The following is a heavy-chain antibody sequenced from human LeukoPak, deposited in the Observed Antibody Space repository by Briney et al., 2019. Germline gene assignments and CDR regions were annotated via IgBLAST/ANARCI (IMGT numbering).Heavy chain of an antibody. Sequence: SETLSLTCAVYGGSFSGYYWSWIRQPPGKGLEWIGEINHSGSTNYNPSLKSRVTISVDTSKNQFSLKLSSVTAADTAVYYCARDRYYYGPGSYYNVGYYFDYWGQGTLVTVSS. V-gene: IGHV4-34*01. J-gene: IGHJ4*02. D-gene: IGHD3-10*01. CDR2: INHSGST. CDR3: ARDRYYYGPGSYYNVGYYFDY. CDR1: GGSFSGYY.